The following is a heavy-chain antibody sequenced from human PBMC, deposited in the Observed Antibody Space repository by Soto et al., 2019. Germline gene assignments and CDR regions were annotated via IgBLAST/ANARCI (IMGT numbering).Heavy chain of an antibody. V-gene: IGHV1-8*01. Sequence: QVQLVQSGAEVKKPGASVKVSCKASGYTFTSYDINWVRQATGQGLEWMGWMNPNSGNTGYAQKFQGRVTMTRNTSISTAYMELSSLRSEDTAVYYCAGGPNTAMAMASDYWGQGTLVTVSS. CDR1: GYTFTSYD. D-gene: IGHD5-18*01. J-gene: IGHJ4*02. CDR2: MNPNSGNT. CDR3: AGGPNTAMAMASDY.